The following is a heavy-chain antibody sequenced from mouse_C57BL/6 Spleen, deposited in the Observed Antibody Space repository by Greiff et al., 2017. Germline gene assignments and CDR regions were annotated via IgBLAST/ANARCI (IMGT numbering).Heavy chain of an antibody. CDR1: GYTFTSYW. V-gene: IGHV1-50*01. CDR3: ARSLVTTVVDLDV. CDR2: IDPYDSYT. Sequence: QVQLQQPGAELVKPGASVKLSCKASGYTFTSYWMQWVKQRPGQGLEWIGKIDPYDSYTNSNQKFKGKATLTVDKSSSTAYMPHSSRTSEDAAVCYFARSLVTTVVDLDVWGTGTTVTVSS. D-gene: IGHD1-1*01. J-gene: IGHJ1*03.